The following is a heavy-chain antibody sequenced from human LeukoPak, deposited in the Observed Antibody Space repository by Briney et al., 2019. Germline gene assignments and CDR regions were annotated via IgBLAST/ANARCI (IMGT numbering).Heavy chain of an antibody. CDR1: GFTFDDYA. V-gene: IGHV3-9*01. J-gene: IGHJ4*02. CDR2: ISWNSGSI. D-gene: IGHD3-22*01. CDR3: AKDMGGSGYPYYFDY. Sequence: PGRSLRLSCAASGFTFDDYAMHWVRQAPGKGLEWVSGISWNSGSIGYADSVKGRFTISRDNAKSSLYLQMNSLRAEDTALYYCAKDMGGSGYPYYFDYWGQGTLVTVSS.